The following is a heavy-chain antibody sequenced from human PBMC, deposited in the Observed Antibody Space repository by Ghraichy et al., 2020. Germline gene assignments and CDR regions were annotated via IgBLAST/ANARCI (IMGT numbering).Heavy chain of an antibody. CDR1: GGSFTSYY. Sequence: SETLSLTCAVYGGSFTSYYWSWIRQPPGKWLEWIGEINHWGSTTYNPSLKSRVTLSVDRSKDQFSLKLRSVTAADTAVFYCARGRKSSQQLVPLPFDYWGQGTLLTVSS. CDR3: ARGRKSSQQLVPLPFDY. CDR2: INHWGST. D-gene: IGHD6-13*01. V-gene: IGHV4-34*01. J-gene: IGHJ4*02.